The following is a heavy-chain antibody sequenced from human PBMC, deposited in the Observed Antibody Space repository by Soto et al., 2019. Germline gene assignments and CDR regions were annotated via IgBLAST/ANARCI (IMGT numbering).Heavy chain of an antibody. J-gene: IGHJ4*02. CDR1: GYSFAGYW. V-gene: IGHV5-10-1*01. CDR3: ARQIYDSDTGPNFQYYFDS. CDR2: MDPSDSQT. Sequence: GESLKISCKGSGYSFAGYWITWVRQKPGKGLEWMGRMDPSDSQTYYSPSFRGHVTISVTKSITTVFLQWSSLRASDNAMYYCARQIYDSDTGPNFQYYFDSWGQGTPVTVSS. D-gene: IGHD3-22*01.